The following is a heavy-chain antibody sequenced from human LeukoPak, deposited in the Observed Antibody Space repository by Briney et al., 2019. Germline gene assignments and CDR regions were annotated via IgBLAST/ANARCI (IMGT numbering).Heavy chain of an antibody. Sequence: GGSLRLSCAASGFTFSDYAMNWVRQAPGKGLEWVSGISGGGDRTSYGDAVKGRFTISRDNSKNTLYVQMNSLRAEDTAIYYCAKRGRDGYNSPIDYWGQGTLVTVSS. V-gene: IGHV3-23*01. J-gene: IGHJ4*02. CDR1: GFTFSDYA. CDR2: ISGGGDRT. D-gene: IGHD5-24*01. CDR3: AKRGRDGYNSPIDY.